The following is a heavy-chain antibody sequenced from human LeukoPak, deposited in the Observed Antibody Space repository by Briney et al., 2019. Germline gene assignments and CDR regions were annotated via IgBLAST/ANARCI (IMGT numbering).Heavy chain of an antibody. CDR3: AHNYTSGWS. CDR2: IIPMFGTT. V-gene: IGHV1-69*13. D-gene: IGHD6-19*01. Sequence: SVKVSFKASGRTFSRYTINWVRQAPGQGFEWMGGIIPMFGTTNYAQKFQDRVTITADESTSTAYMELSSLRSEDMAIYYCAHNYTSGWSWGQGTLVTVSS. CDR1: GRTFSRYT. J-gene: IGHJ5*02.